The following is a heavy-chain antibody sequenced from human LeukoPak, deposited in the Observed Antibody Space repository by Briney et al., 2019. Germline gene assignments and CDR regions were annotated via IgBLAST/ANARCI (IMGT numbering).Heavy chain of an antibody. D-gene: IGHD6-13*01. CDR1: GYTFTGYY. CDR2: INPNSGGT. V-gene: IGHV1-2*02. J-gene: IGHJ6*02. Sequence: ASVKVSCKASGYTFTGYYMHWVRQAPGQGLEWMGWINPNSGGTNYAQKFQGRVTMTRDTSISTAYMELSRLRSDDTAVYYCAREESSSSWYGHYYYYGMDVWGQGTTVTVSS. CDR3: AREESSSSWYGHYYYYGMDV.